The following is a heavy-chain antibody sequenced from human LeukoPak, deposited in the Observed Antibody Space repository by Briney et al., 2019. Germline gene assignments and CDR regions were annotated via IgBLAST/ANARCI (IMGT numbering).Heavy chain of an antibody. Sequence: GGSLRLSCAASRFTFSSYSMSWVRQAPGKGLEWVSSISSSSSYIYYADSVKGRFTISRDNAKNSLYLQMNSLRAEDTAVYYCARTYYYDSSGYYPDSANFDYWGQGTLVTVSS. J-gene: IGHJ4*02. CDR2: ISSSSSYI. V-gene: IGHV3-21*01. D-gene: IGHD3-22*01. CDR3: ARTYYYDSSGYYPDSANFDY. CDR1: RFTFSSYS.